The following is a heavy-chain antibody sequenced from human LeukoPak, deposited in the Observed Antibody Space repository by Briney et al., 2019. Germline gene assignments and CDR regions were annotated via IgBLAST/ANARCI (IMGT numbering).Heavy chain of an antibody. J-gene: IGHJ6*04. Sequence: KTGGSLRLSCAASGFTFSTFAMIWVRQPPGKGLEWASSIFPSGGEIHYADSVKGRFTISRDNAKNSLYLQMNSLRAEDTAVYYCAELGITMIGGVWGKGTTVTISS. V-gene: IGHV3-21*01. CDR1: GFTFSTFA. D-gene: IGHD3-10*02. CDR3: AELGITMIGGV. CDR2: IFPSGGEI.